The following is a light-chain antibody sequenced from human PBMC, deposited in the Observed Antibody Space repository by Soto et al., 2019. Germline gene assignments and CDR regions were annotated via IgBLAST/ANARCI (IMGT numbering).Light chain of an antibody. CDR1: QSVSSN. J-gene: IGKJ1*01. CDR2: DAS. Sequence: VMTQSPATLSVSPGEGAALSCRASQSVSSNLAWYQQKPGQAPRLLIYDASTRATAVPARFTASGSGTEFTLTISSLQSEDFAVYYCQQYNNWPRTFGQGTKVDIK. CDR3: QQYNNWPRT. V-gene: IGKV3-15*01.